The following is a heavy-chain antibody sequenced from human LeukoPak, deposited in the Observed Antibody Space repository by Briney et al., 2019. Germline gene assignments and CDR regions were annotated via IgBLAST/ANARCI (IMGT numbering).Heavy chain of an antibody. CDR1: GFTFSSYW. CDR3: AREGSGYYDFWSDYYTSYYFDY. Sequence: PGVSLRLSCAASGFTFSSYWMSWVRQAPGKGLEWVANIKQDGSEKYYVDSVKGRFTISRDNAKNSLYLQMNSLRAEDTAVYYCAREGSGYYDFWSDYYTSYYFDYWGQGTLVTVSS. V-gene: IGHV3-7*01. D-gene: IGHD3-3*01. CDR2: IKQDGSEK. J-gene: IGHJ4*02.